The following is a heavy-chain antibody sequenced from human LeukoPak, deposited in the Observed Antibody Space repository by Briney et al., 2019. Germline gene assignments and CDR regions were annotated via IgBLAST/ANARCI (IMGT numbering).Heavy chain of an antibody. J-gene: IGHJ3*02. D-gene: IGHD2-2*01. Sequence: ASMKVSCKASGYTFTGYYMHWVRQAPGQGLEWMGWINPNSGGTNYAQKFQGRVTMTRDTSISTAYMELSRLRSDDTAVYYCARDGGYCSSTSCYLEAFDIWGQGTMVTVSS. V-gene: IGHV1-2*02. CDR3: ARDGGYCSSTSCYLEAFDI. CDR2: INPNSGGT. CDR1: GYTFTGYY.